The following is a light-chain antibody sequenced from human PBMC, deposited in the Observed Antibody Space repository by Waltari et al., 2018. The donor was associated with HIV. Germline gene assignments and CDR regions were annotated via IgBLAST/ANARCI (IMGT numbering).Light chain of an antibody. CDR1: QSVSRH. J-gene: IGKJ4*01. V-gene: IGKV3-11*01. Sequence: EVVLTQSPVTLSLSPGERASQSVSRHLAWYQQKPGQAPRLLIYDASDRATGIPARFSGSGSGTDFTLTISSLEPEDFAVYYCQQRSNWPPSLTFGGGTKVEIK. CDR3: QQRSNWPPSLT. CDR2: DAS.